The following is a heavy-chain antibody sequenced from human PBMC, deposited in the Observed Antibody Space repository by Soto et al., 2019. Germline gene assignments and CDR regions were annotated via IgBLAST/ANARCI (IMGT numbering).Heavy chain of an antibody. CDR2: IYYSGST. CDR1: GGSISSYY. CDR3: ASLVARDWFDP. J-gene: IGHJ5*02. V-gene: IGHV4-59*08. Sequence: QVQLQESGPGLVKPSETLSLTCTVSGGSISSYYWSWIRQPPGKGLEWIGYIYYSGSTNYNPSLKSRVTISVDTSKNQFSLKLSSVTAADTAVYYCASLVARDWFDPWGQGTLVTVSS. D-gene: IGHD2-2*01.